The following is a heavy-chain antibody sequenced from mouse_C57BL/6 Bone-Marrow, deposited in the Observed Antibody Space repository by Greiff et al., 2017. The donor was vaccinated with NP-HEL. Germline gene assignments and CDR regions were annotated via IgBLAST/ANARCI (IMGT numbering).Heavy chain of an antibody. CDR1: GYTFTSYW. Sequence: QVQLQQSGAELVKPGASVKMSCKASGYTFTSYWITWVKQRPGQGLEWIGDIYPGSGSTNYNEKFKSKATLTVDTSSSTAYMQLSSLTSEDSAVYYCASYYGSIFPSSWYFDVWGTGTTVTVSS. CDR3: ASYYGSIFPSSWYFDV. J-gene: IGHJ1*03. D-gene: IGHD1-1*01. CDR2: IYPGSGST. V-gene: IGHV1-55*01.